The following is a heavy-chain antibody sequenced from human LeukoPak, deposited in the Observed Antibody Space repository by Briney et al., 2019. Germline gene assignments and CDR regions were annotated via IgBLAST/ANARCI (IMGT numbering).Heavy chain of an antibody. CDR2: ISSNGGST. J-gene: IGHJ4*02. D-gene: IGHD2-15*01. CDR1: GFTFSSYA. Sequence: PGGSLRLSCSASGFTFSSYAMHWVRQAPGKGLDYVSAISSNGGSTYYADSVKGRFTISRDNSKNTLYLQMSSLRAEDTAVYYCVKDSHFGMACSGGSCSFDYWGQGTLVTVSS. CDR3: VKDSHFGMACSGGSCSFDY. V-gene: IGHV3-64D*06.